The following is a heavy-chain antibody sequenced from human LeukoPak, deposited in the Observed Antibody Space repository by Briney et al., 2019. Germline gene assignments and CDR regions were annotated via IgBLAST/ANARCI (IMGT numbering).Heavy chain of an antibody. Sequence: PGGSLRLSCAASGFTFSSYGMHWVRQAPGKGLEWVAVISYDGSNKYHADSVKGRFTISRDNSKNTLYLQMNSLRAEDTAVYYCAKNRYYYDSSGYLGFDYWGQGTLVTVSS. V-gene: IGHV3-30*18. CDR3: AKNRYYYDSSGYLGFDY. CDR1: GFTFSSYG. J-gene: IGHJ4*02. CDR2: ISYDGSNK. D-gene: IGHD3-22*01.